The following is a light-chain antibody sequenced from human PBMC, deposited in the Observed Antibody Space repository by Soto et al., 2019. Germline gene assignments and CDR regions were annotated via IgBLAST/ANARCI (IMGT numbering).Light chain of an antibody. CDR1: QSISSW. J-gene: IGKJ3*01. CDR3: QQYNSYPFS. Sequence: DIQMTQSPSTLSASVGDRVTITCRASQSISSWLAWYQQKPGKAPKLLIYKASSLESGGPSRFSGSGSVTEFTLTISSLQPDDFVTYYCQQYNSYPFSFGPGTKVDIK. V-gene: IGKV1-5*03. CDR2: KAS.